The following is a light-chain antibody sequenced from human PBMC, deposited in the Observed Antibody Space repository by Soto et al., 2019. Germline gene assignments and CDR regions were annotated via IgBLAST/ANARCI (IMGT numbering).Light chain of an antibody. V-gene: IGLV2-23*01. Sequence: QSALTQPASVSGSPGQSITISCTGTSSDLVSWYQHHPGQGPPLLIYEGTKRPSGVSNRFSGSNSGNTASLTISGLQAEDEADYYCCSYATGTKVVFGGGTKVTVL. J-gene: IGLJ2*01. CDR2: EGT. CDR1: SSDL. CDR3: CSYATGTKVV.